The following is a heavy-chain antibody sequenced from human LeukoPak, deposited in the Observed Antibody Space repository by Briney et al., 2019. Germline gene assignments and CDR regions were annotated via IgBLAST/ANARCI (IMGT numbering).Heavy chain of an antibody. CDR2: IYYSGST. D-gene: IGHD6-19*01. J-gene: IGHJ6*03. Sequence: SETLSLTCTVSGGSISSSSYYWGWIRQPPGKGLEWIGSIYYSGSTYYNPSLKSRVTISVDTSKNQFSLKLSSVTAADTAGYYCARDYSSGWLYYMDVWGKGTTVTVSS. CDR3: ARDYSSGWLYYMDV. CDR1: GGSISSSSYY. V-gene: IGHV4-39*07.